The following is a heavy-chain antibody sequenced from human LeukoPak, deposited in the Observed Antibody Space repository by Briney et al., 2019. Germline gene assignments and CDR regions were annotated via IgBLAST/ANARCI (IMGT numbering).Heavy chain of an antibody. J-gene: IGHJ3*01. CDR2: IYFVGNT. D-gene: IGHD3-9*01. V-gene: IGHV4-59*05. CDR1: DGSISRYY. Sequence: SETLSLTCTVSDGSISRYYWSWIRQPPGKGLEWIGSIYFVGNTYYNPSLKSRVTISVDTSKNQFSLKLSSVTAADTAVYYCARPLKYIDWVFDAFDVWGQGTMVTVSS. CDR3: ARPLKYIDWVFDAFDV.